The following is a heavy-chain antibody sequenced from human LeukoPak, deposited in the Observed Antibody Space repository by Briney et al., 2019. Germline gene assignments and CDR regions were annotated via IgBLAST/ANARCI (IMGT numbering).Heavy chain of an antibody. CDR3: ARDLIAAAGIPYYGMDV. V-gene: IGHV1-69*04. CDR2: IIPILGIA. J-gene: IGHJ6*02. CDR1: GGTFSSYA. Sequence: GASVKVSCKASGGTFSSYAIGWVRQAPGQGLEWMGRIIPILGIANYAQKFQGRVTITADKSTSTAYMELSSLRSEDTAVYYCARDLIAAAGIPYYGMDVWGQGTTVTVSS. D-gene: IGHD6-13*01.